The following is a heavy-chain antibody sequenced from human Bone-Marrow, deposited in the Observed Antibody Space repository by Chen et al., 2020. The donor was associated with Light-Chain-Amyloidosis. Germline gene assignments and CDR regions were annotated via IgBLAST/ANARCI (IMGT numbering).Heavy chain of an antibody. CDR1: GGSISSSSYY. Sequence: QLQLQESGPGLVKPSETLSLTCTVSGGSISSSSYYWGWIRQPPGKGLEWIGSIYYSGSTYYNPSLKSRVTISVDTSKNQFSLKLSSVTAADTAVYYYARSLLGYCSSTSCRSFDYWGQGTLVTVSS. CDR3: ARSLLGYCSSTSCRSFDY. CDR2: IYYSGST. V-gene: IGHV4-39*01. D-gene: IGHD2-2*01. J-gene: IGHJ4*02.